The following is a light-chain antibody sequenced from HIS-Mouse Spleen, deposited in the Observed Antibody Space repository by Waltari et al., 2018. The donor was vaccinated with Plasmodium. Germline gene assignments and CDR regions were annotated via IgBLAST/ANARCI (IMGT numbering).Light chain of an antibody. V-gene: IGLV3-25*03. CDR1: ALPKQY. J-gene: IGLJ2*01. CDR2: KDS. Sequence: SYELTQPPSVSVSPGQTARITCSGDALPKQYAYWYQQKPCQAPVLVIYKDSERHSGIPERFSGSSSGTTVTLTISGVQAEDEADYYCQSADSSGTYVVFGGGTKLTVL. CDR3: QSADSSGTYVV.